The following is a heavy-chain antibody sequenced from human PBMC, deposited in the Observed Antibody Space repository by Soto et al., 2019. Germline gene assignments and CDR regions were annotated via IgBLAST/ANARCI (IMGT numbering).Heavy chain of an antibody. CDR3: ARGPDNWSSDAFAI. Sequence: ASVKVSCKASAYTFTSYDINWVRQATGQGLEWMGWMNPNSGNTGYAQKFQGRVTITRNTSTSTAYMELSSLRSEDTAVYYCARGPDNWSSDAFAIWGKGTMVPVS. J-gene: IGHJ3*02. D-gene: IGHD1-20*01. CDR2: MNPNSGNT. V-gene: IGHV1-8*01. CDR1: AYTFTSYD.